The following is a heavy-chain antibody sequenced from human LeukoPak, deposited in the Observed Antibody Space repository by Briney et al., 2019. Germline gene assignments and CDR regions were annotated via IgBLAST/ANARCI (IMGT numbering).Heavy chain of an antibody. CDR2: INSDGIST. J-gene: IGHJ4*02. Sequence: GGSLRLSCAASGFTFSSYAMSWVRQAPGKGLVWVSRINSDGISTTYADSVKGRFTISRDNAKNTLYLQMNSLRAEDTAVYYCARDPDRSGWSTFEYWGQGTLVTVSS. V-gene: IGHV3-74*01. CDR1: GFTFSSYA. D-gene: IGHD6-19*01. CDR3: ARDPDRSGWSTFEY.